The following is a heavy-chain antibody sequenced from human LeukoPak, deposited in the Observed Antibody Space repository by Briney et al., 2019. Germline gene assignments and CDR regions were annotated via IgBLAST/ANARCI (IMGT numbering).Heavy chain of an antibody. CDR3: ARVSLYGMGV. CDR2: ISSSSSTI. V-gene: IGHV3-48*01. Sequence: PGGSLRLSCAASGFTFSSYSMNWVRQAPGKGLEWVSYISSSSSTIYYADSVKGRFTISRDNAKNSLYLQMNSLRAEDTAVYYCARVSLYGMGVWGQGTTVTVSS. CDR1: GFTFSSYS. J-gene: IGHJ6*02.